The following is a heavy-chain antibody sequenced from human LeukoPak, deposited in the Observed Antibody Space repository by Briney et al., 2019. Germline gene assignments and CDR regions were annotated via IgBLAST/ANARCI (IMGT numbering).Heavy chain of an antibody. CDR3: ARDYYDSSGYYRGFDY. V-gene: IGHV4-59*01. Sequence: SETLSLTCTVSGGSISGYYWSWIRQPPGKGPEWIGYIFYSGSANYNPSLKSRVTISVDTSKNQFSLKLSSVTAADTAVYYCARDYYDSSGYYRGFDYWGQGTLVTVSS. CDR2: IFYSGSA. D-gene: IGHD3-22*01. CDR1: GGSISGYY. J-gene: IGHJ4*02.